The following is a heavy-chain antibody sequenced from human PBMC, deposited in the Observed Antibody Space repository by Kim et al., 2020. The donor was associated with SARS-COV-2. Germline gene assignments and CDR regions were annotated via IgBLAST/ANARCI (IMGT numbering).Heavy chain of an antibody. J-gene: IGHJ4*02. V-gene: IGHV3-15*01. Sequence: SDGGTSDYAAPAKGRFTISRDDSKNTLYLQMNSLKSEDAGVYYCTTVSMRWSQGTLVTVSS. D-gene: IGHD2-2*01. CDR3: TTVSMR. CDR2: SDGGTS.